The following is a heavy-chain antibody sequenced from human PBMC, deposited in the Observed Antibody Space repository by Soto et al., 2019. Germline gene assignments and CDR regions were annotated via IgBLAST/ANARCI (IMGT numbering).Heavy chain of an antibody. Sequence: GASVKVSCKASGYTFPSYAMSWLRHAPGQGLEWMGWINTNTGNPTYAQGFTGRFVFSLDTSVSTAYLEICSLKAEDTAVYYCASSFGVGTYYYGRDVWGHGTTVTVSS. J-gene: IGHJ6*02. CDR2: INTNTGNP. CDR1: GYTFPSYA. V-gene: IGHV7-4-1*01. D-gene: IGHD3-3*01. CDR3: ASSFGVGTYYYGRDV.